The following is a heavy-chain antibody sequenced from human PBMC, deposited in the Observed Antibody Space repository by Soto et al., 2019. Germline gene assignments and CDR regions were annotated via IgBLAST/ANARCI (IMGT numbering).Heavy chain of an antibody. CDR3: GSVFEY. Sequence: DVQLVESGGVLVQPGGSLRLSCAASGFTFTNYWMHWVRQAPEKGLVWVAGVDNEGIYTSYADSVKGRFTISRDNAKNTLYLQMHDLRVEDAAVYYCGSVFEYWGQGSLVTVSS. J-gene: IGHJ4*02. CDR1: GFTFTNYW. V-gene: IGHV3-74*01. CDR2: VDNEGIYT.